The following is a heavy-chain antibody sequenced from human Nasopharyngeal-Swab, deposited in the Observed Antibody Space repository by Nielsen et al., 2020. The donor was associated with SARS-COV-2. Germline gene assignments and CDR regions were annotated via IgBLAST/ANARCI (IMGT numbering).Heavy chain of an antibody. CDR3: AKDKKARGDSSSWTTDY. D-gene: IGHD6-13*01. CDR2: ISYDGSNK. Sequence: WIRQPPGKGLEWVAVISYDGSNKYYADFVKGGFTISRDNSKNTLYLQMNSLRAEDTAVYYCAKDKKARGDSSSWTTDYWGQGTLVTVSS. J-gene: IGHJ4*02. V-gene: IGHV3-30*18.